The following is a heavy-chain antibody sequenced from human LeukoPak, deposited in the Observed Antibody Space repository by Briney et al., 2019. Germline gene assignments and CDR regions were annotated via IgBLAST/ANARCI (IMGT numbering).Heavy chain of an antibody. J-gene: IGHJ5*02. V-gene: IGHV3-66*02. D-gene: IGHD2/OR15-2a*01. CDR3: ARDLSLNWFDP. CDR2: IYSGGTT. CDR1: GFTVSSNY. Sequence: GGSLRLSCAASGFTVSSNYMSWVRQAPGKGLEWVSVIYSGGTTYYADSVKGRFTISRDNSKNTLYLQMNSLRAEDTAVYYCARDLSLNWFDPWGQGTLVTVFS.